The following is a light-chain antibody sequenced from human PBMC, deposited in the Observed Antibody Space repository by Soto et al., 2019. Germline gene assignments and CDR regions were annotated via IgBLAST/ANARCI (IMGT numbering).Light chain of an antibody. CDR3: QQFYRYPWT. CDR1: QSVDAC. V-gene: IGKV1-5*03. J-gene: IGKJ1*01. CDR2: HAS. Sequence: DIQMTQSPSTLSASVGDRVTITCRASQSVDACLAWYQQKPGKAPHLLIYHASSLETGVPSRFSGSGSVTEFTLTISRLQPDDFATYYCQQFYRYPWTFGQGTKVEIK.